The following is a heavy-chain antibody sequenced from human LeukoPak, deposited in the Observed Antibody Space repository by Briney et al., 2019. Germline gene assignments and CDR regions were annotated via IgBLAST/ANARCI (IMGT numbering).Heavy chain of an antibody. CDR2: IWCDGSNK. D-gene: IGHD3-3*01. V-gene: IGHV3-33*01. Sequence: PGGSLRLSCAASGFTFSSYGMHWVRQAPGKGLEWVAVIWCDGSNKYYADSVKGRFTISRDNSKNTLYLQMNSLRAEDTAVYYCARDAYYDFWSGYFYYYYGMDVWGQGTTVTVSS. CDR3: ARDAYYDFWSGYFYYYYGMDV. CDR1: GFTFSSYG. J-gene: IGHJ6*02.